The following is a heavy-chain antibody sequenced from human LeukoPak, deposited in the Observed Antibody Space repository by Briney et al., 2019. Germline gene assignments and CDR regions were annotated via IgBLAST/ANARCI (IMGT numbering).Heavy chain of an antibody. V-gene: IGHV4-31*03. Sequence: SQTLSLTCTVSGGSISSGGYYWSWIRQHPGKGLEWIGYIYYSGSTYYNPSLKSRVTISVDTSKNQFSLKLSSVTAADTAVHYCARRAKYYGSGSLTFDYWGQGTLVTVSS. D-gene: IGHD3-10*01. CDR1: GGSISSGGYY. CDR2: IYYSGST. CDR3: ARRAKYYGSGSLTFDY. J-gene: IGHJ4*02.